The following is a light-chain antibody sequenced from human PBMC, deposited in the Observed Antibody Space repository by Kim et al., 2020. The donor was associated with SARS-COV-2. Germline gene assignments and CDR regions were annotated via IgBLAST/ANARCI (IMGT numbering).Light chain of an antibody. CDR3: QVWDSSSDHVV. CDR2: YDS. Sequence: PGTTARITCGGNNIGSKSVHWYQQKPGQAPVLVIYYDSDRPSGIPERFSGSNSGNTATLTISRVEAGDEADYYCQVWDSSSDHVVFGGGTQLTVL. V-gene: IGLV3-21*04. CDR1: NIGSKS. J-gene: IGLJ2*01.